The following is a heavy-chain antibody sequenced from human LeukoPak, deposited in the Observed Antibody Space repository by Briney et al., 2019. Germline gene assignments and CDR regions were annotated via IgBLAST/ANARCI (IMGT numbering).Heavy chain of an antibody. D-gene: IGHD2/OR15-2a*01. Sequence: GGSLRLSCAASGFTFSSYWLHWVRQAPGKGLVWVSRIDSDGSRTSYADSVKGRFTISRDNAKNTLYLQMNSLRVEDTAVYYCARGPNSADPSVYYYYMDVWGKGTTVTVSS. CDR2: IDSDGSRT. CDR1: GFTFSSYW. CDR3: ARGPNSADPSVYYYYMDV. J-gene: IGHJ6*03. V-gene: IGHV3-74*01.